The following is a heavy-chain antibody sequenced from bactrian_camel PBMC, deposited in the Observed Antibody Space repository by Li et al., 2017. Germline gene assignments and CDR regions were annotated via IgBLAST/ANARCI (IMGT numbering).Heavy chain of an antibody. CDR1: GFTFNRYW. CDR2: ISGGDTT. CDR3: ALAPGGVWCNPRGAFGY. Sequence: VQLVESGGGLVQPGGSLRLSCSASGFTFNRYWMYWVRQAPGKGLEWVSTISGGDTTYYADSVKGRFTISRDDSKNTLYLEMKSLKPDDTAMYYCALAPGGVWCNPRGAFGYWGQGTRVTVS. J-gene: IGHJ6*01. D-gene: IGHD3*01. V-gene: IGHV3S1*01.